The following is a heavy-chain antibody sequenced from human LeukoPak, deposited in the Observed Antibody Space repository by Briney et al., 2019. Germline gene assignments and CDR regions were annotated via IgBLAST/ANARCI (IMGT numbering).Heavy chain of an antibody. J-gene: IGHJ4*02. CDR2: IYSSGSA. CDR3: QSRYLEWLLEY. V-gene: IGHV4-39*01. D-gene: IGHD3-3*01. CDR1: GGSINSNNYY. Sequence: SETLSLTCTVSGGSINSNNYYWGWIRQPPGKGLEWIGSIYSSGSAYYNPSLKSRVTISVDTSKNQFSLRLSSVAAADTAVYYCQSRYLEWLLEYWGQGTLVTVSS.